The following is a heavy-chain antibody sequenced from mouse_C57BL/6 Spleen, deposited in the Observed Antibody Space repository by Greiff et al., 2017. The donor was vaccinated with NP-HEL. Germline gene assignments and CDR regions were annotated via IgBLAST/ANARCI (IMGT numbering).Heavy chain of an antibody. J-gene: IGHJ4*01. D-gene: IGHD1-1*01. CDR2: LDPEDGET. V-gene: IGHV14-2*01. Sequence: VQLQQSGAELVKPGASVKLSCTASGFNIKDYYMHWVKQRTEQGLEWIGRLDPEDGETKYAPKFPGKATITADTSSNTAYMQLRRLTSEDTAVDYSRYDGRRYEAMDDRGQGTSVTVDS. CDR1: GFNIKDYY. CDR3: RYDGRRYEAMDD.